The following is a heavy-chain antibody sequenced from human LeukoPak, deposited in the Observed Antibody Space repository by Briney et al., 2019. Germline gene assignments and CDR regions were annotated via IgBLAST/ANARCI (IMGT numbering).Heavy chain of an antibody. Sequence: GGSLRLSCAASGFTFSSYSMNWVRQAPGKGLEWVSYISSSSSTIYYADSVKGRFTISRDNSKNILYLQMNSLTVEDTAVYYCALDCCTGSRFDHWGQGTLVTVSS. D-gene: IGHD2-8*02. CDR2: ISSSSSTI. V-gene: IGHV3-48*01. CDR3: ALDCCTGSRFDH. J-gene: IGHJ4*02. CDR1: GFTFSSYS.